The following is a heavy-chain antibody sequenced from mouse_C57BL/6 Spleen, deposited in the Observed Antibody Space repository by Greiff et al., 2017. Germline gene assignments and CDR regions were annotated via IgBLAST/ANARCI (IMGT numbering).Heavy chain of an antibody. CDR3: AIVPSYYSGVYAMDY. D-gene: IGHD2-12*01. J-gene: IGHJ4*01. CDR1: GYTFTSYW. CDR2: IHPSDSDT. Sequence: QVQLQQPGAELVKPGASVKVSCKASGYTFTSYWMHWVKQRPGQGLEWIGRIHPSDSDTNYNQKFTGKATLTADHSSSTAYMQLSSLTSEDSAVYYCAIVPSYYSGVYAMDYWGQGTSVTVSS. V-gene: IGHV1-74*01.